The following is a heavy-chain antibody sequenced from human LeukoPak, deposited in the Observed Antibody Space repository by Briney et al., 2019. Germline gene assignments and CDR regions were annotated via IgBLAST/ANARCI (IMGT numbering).Heavy chain of an antibody. V-gene: IGHV4-30-4*08. J-gene: IGHJ3*02. CDR1: GGSISSGDYY. CDR3: ARPSFSGSYYHGAFDI. D-gene: IGHD1-26*01. Sequence: SETLSLTCTVSGGSISSGDYYWSWIRQPPGKGLEWIGYIYYSGSTYYNPSLKSRVTISVDTSKNQFSLKLSSVTAADTAVYYCARPSFSGSYYHGAFDIWGQGTMVTVSS. CDR2: IYYSGST.